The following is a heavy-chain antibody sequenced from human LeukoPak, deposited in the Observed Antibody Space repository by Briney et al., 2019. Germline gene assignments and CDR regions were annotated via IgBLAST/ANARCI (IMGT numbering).Heavy chain of an antibody. CDR3: ARDRAFDI. CDR1: GGSITSGSYY. CDR2: MYTSGSA. Sequence: SETLSLTCTVSGGSITSGSYYWSWIRQPAGKGLEWIGRMYTSGSANYNPSLKSRVTISVATSKNQFSLELSSVTAADTAVYYCARDRAFDIWGQGTLVTVSS. J-gene: IGHJ3*02. V-gene: IGHV4-61*02.